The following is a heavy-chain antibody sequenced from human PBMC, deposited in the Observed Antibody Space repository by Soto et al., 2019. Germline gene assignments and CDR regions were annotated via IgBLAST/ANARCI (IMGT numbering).Heavy chain of an antibody. Sequence: ASVEVSCKASGYTFTSYGISWVRQAPGQGLEWMGWISAYNGNTNYAQKLQGRVTMTTDTSTSTAYMELRSLRSDDTAVYYCAREPNYDFWSVYWYYYYYGMDVWGQGTTVTVSS. D-gene: IGHD3-3*01. CDR1: GYTFTSYG. J-gene: IGHJ6*02. V-gene: IGHV1-18*01. CDR2: ISAYNGNT. CDR3: AREPNYDFWSVYWYYYYYGMDV.